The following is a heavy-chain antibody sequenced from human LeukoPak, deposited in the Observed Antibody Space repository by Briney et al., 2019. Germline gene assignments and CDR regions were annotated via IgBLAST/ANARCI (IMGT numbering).Heavy chain of an antibody. Sequence: ASVKVSCKVSGYTLTELSMHWVRQAPGKGLEWMGGFDPEDGETIYAQKFQGRVTMTEDTSTDTAYMELSRLRSDDTAVYYCARDLVLTGTLGSLGYWGQGTLVTVSS. D-gene: IGHD1-20*01. V-gene: IGHV1-24*01. CDR3: ARDLVLTGTLGSLGY. CDR2: FDPEDGET. J-gene: IGHJ4*02. CDR1: GYTLTELS.